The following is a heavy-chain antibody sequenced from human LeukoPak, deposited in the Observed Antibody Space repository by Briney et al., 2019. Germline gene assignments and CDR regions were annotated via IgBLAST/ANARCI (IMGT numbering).Heavy chain of an antibody. V-gene: IGHV3-23*01. CDR3: AKERGNGVRRAFDI. CDR1: GFTFRSYG. J-gene: IGHJ3*02. CDR2: ISGSGGST. D-gene: IGHD4-17*01. Sequence: GGSLRLSCAAPGFTFRSYGMNWGRQAPGKGLEWGSVISGSGGSTYYADSVKGRFTMSRDNSKNTLYLQMTSLRAEDTAVYYCAKERGNGVRRAFDIWGQATMLPVSS.